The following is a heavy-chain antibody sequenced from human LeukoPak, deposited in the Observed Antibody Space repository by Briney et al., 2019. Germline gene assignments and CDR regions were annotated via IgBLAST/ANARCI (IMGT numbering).Heavy chain of an antibody. CDR1: GGSFSGYY. V-gene: IGHV4-34*01. Sequence: SETLSLTCAVYGGSFSGYYWSWIRQPPGKGLEWIGEINHSGSTNYNPSLKSRVTISVDTSKNQFSLKLSSVTAADTAVYYCATQLITFLGGAQDDAFDIWGQGTMVTVPS. J-gene: IGHJ3*02. D-gene: IGHD3-3*01. CDR3: ATQLITFLGGAQDDAFDI. CDR2: INHSGST.